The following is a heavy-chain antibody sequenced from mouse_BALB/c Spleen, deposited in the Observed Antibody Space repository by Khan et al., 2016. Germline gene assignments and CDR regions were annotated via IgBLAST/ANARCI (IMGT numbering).Heavy chain of an antibody. CDR2: FNPNTGYS. J-gene: IGHJ4*01. CDR1: GYTFTTYW. Sequence: QVQLQQSGAELAKPGASVKLSCKASGYTFTTYWMHWVKQRLGQGLEWIGYFNPNTGYSEYDQKFKDKATLTADQSSSTAFMQLSTLTSEDSAVYYCARSSNAMDYWGQGTSVTVSS. V-gene: IGHV1-7*01. CDR3: ARSSNAMDY.